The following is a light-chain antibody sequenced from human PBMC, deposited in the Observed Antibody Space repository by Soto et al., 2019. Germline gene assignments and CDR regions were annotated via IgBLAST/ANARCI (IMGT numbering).Light chain of an antibody. J-gene: IGKJ2*01. CDR1: QSVSSSS. V-gene: IGKV3-20*01. CDR2: GAS. Sequence: EIVLTQSPGTLSLSPGERATLSCRASQSVSSSSLAWYQQKPCQAPRLLIYGASSGATGIPDRFSGSGSGTDFTLTISRLEPEDFAVFYCQQYCSSPYTFGQGTKLEIK. CDR3: QQYCSSPYT.